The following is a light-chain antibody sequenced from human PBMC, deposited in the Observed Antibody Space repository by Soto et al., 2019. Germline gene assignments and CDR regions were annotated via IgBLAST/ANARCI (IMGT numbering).Light chain of an antibody. CDR2: DNT. CDR3: QSYDGASRV. CDR1: ASNIGADYA. V-gene: IGLV1-40*01. Sequence: QSVLTQPPSVSGAPGQRVTISCAGSASNIGADYAVHWYQQLPGTAPKLLIYDNTNRPSGVPDRFSGSKSGTSASLAITGLQAEDEAAYYCQSYDGASRVFGGGTKLTVL. J-gene: IGLJ3*02.